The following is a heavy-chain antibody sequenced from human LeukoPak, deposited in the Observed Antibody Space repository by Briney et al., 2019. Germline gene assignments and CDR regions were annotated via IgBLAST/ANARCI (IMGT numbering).Heavy chain of an antibody. CDR2: ISYSGST. CDR1: GGSISSSRYY. Sequence: SETLSLTCTVSGGSISSSRYYWGWIRQPPGKGLEWIVSISYSGSTYDNPSLKGRVTISVDTSKNQFSLKVSSVTAADTAVYYCASRPSGFDPWGQGTLVTVSS. CDR3: ASRPSGFDP. D-gene: IGHD3-10*01. J-gene: IGHJ5*02. V-gene: IGHV4-39*07.